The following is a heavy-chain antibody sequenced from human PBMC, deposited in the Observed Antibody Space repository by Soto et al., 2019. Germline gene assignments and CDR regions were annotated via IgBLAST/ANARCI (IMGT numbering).Heavy chain of an antibody. V-gene: IGHV1-69*12. D-gene: IGHD6-13*01. Sequence: QVHLVQSGAEVKKPGSSVKVSCKAPGGTFSNHAINWVRQAPGRGLEWMGRIIPIFTTTNYAQKFQGRVTMTADESTITAYMELSSLKHDGTAIYYCAREVASDGTFREDVFDIWGQGTLVTVSS. J-gene: IGHJ3*02. CDR1: GGTFSNHA. CDR3: AREVASDGTFREDVFDI. CDR2: IIPIFTTT.